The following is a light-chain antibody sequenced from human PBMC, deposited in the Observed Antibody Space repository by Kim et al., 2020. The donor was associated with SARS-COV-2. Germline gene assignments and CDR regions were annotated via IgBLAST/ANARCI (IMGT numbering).Light chain of an antibody. CDR1: QDISNS. CDR3: QQRST. CDR2: DAS. V-gene: IGKV1-33*01. Sequence: PSSLSGSVGDRVTITCQASQDISNSLNWYQQKPGKAPKLLIYDASNLETGVPSRFSGSGSGTDFTFTIITLQPEDIATYYCQQRSTFGQGTKLEI. J-gene: IGKJ2*01.